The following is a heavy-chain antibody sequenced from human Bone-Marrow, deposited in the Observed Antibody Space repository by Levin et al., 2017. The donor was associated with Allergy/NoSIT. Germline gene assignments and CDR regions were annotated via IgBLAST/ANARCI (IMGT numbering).Heavy chain of an antibody. CDR1: GFTFDDYA. Sequence: QSGGSLRLSCAASGFTFDDYAMHWVRQVPGKGLEWVSGISWNSGKIDYADSVKGRFTISRDNAKSSLYLQMSSLRAEDTAFYYCIKAYNSTWPTAWDYFAYWGQGTLVTVSS. CDR3: IKAYNSTWPTAWDYFAY. D-gene: IGHD6-13*01. J-gene: IGHJ4*02. V-gene: IGHV3-9*01. CDR2: ISWNSGKI.